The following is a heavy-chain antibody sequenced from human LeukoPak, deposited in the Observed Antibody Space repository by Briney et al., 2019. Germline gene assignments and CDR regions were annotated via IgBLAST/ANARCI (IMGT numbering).Heavy chain of an antibody. CDR3: TSDLIVSDAFDI. CDR1: GFTFSSYS. J-gene: IGHJ3*02. CDR2: ISSSSSYI. Sequence: GGSLRLSCAASGFTFSSYSMNWVHQAPGKGLEWVSSISSSSSYIYYADSVKGRFTISRDNAKNSLYLQMNSLRAEDTAVYYCTSDLIVSDAFDIWGQGTMVTVST. V-gene: IGHV3-21*01. D-gene: IGHD3-22*01.